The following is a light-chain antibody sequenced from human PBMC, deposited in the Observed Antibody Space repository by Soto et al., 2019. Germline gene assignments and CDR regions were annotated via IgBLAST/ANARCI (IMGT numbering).Light chain of an antibody. V-gene: IGKV1-5*03. CDR2: EAS. CDR1: QTVYTW. CDR3: QQYSSYSPYT. J-gene: IGKJ2*01. Sequence: DIQMTQSPSTLSASLGDRVTITCRASQTVYTWLAWYQQKPGTAPKLLIYEASTLHSGVPSRFTGSGSGTEFTLVISRLQPDDFATYYCQQYSSYSPYTFGQGTKVDI.